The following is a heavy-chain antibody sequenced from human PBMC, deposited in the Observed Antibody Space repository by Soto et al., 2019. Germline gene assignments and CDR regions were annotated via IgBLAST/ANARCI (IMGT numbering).Heavy chain of an antibody. D-gene: IGHD6-19*01. CDR2: IYPGDSDT. J-gene: IGHJ5*02. Sequence: GESLKICCTGSGYIFTSYWIGWVRQMPGKGLEWMGIIYPGDSDTRCSPSFQGQVTISADKSISTAYLQWSSLKASDTAMYYCARTAVAGTLDWFDPWGQGTLVTVSS. V-gene: IGHV5-51*01. CDR3: ARTAVAGTLDWFDP. CDR1: GYIFTSYW.